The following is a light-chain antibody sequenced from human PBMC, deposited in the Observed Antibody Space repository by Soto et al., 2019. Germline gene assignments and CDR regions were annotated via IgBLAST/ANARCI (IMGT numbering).Light chain of an antibody. CDR2: GAS. Sequence: EIVLTQSPGTLSLSPGERATLSCMASQTLTTRFLAWYQQKPGQAPRLLIYGASSRATGIPDRFSGSGSGTEYTLTISRLEPEDLEVYSCQQYADLPYTFGQGTTLEIK. CDR3: QQYADLPYT. CDR1: QTLTTRF. V-gene: IGKV3-20*01. J-gene: IGKJ2*01.